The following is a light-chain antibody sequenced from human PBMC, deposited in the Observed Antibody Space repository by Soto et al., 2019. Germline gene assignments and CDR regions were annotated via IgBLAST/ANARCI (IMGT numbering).Light chain of an antibody. Sequence: EVVMTQSPATLSVSPGERATLSCRASQSVSSNLAWYQQKPGQAPRLLIYRASTRATGIPARFSGSGSGTEVTLTVSSLQSEDCAVYYCQQYNNWPSFTFGPGTKVDVK. CDR3: QQYNNWPSFT. J-gene: IGKJ3*01. CDR1: QSVSSN. V-gene: IGKV3-15*01. CDR2: RAS.